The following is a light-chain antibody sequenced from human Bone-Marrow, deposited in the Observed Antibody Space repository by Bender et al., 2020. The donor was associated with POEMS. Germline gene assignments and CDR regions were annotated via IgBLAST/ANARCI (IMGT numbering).Light chain of an antibody. CDR3: SSYAGSNNYV. CDR2: AVS. J-gene: IGLJ1*01. CDR1: SSDVGAYNS. Sequence: QSALTQPPSASGSPGQSVTISCTGTSSDVGAYNSVFWFQQHPGKVPKLMIYAVSKRPSGVPDRFSCSKSGNTASLTVSGLQPEDEADYYCSSYAGSNNYVFGTATKVTVL. V-gene: IGLV2-8*01.